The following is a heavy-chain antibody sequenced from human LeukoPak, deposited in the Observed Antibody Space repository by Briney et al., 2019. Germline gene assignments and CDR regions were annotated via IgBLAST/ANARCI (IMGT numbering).Heavy chain of an antibody. CDR2: ISAYNGNT. D-gene: IGHD2-2*01. CDR1: GYTFTSYG. V-gene: IGHV1-18*01. CDR3: AGCSSTSCFYFDY. Sequence: ASVKVSCKASGYTFTSYGISWVRQAPGQGLEWMGWISAYNGNTNYAQKFQGRVTMTEDTSTDTAYMELSSLRSEDTAVYYCAGCSSTSCFYFDYWGQGTLVTVSS. J-gene: IGHJ4*02.